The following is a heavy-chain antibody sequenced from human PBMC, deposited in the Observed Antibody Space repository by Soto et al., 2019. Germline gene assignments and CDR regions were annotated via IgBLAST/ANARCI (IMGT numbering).Heavy chain of an antibody. V-gene: IGHV3-21*01. CDR1: GFTFSRYD. CDR2: ISSSETYM. D-gene: IGHD3-22*01. CDR3: ARTGGNGYPKHAFDI. Sequence: GGSLRLSCAASGFTFSRYDMNWVRQAPGKGLEWVSFISSSETYMYYADSVKGRFTISRDNAQNSLFLQMNSLRVEDMGVYYCARTGGNGYPKHAFDIWGQGTVVTVSS. J-gene: IGHJ3*02.